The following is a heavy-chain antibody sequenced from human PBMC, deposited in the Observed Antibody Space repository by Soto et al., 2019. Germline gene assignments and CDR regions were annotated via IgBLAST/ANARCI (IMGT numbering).Heavy chain of an antibody. CDR1: GFTFRSYA. V-gene: IGHV3-23*01. J-gene: IGHJ6*02. CDR3: AKDYSSTWYPGHGMGV. CDR2: LTDSGGST. Sequence: GGSLRLSCAAFGFTFRSYAMSWVRQAPGKGPEWVSALTDSGGSTYYADSVQGRFTISRDNSKNTLYLQMNSLGAEDTAVYYCAKDYSSTWYPGHGMGVWGQGTTVTVSS. D-gene: IGHD6-13*01.